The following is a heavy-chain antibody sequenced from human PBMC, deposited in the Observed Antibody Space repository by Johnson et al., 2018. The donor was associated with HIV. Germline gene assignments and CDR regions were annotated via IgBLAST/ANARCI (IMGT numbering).Heavy chain of an antibody. V-gene: IGHV3-33*08. CDR3: ASGRPIFEAFDI. J-gene: IGHJ3*02. CDR2: IWYDGSDK. D-gene: IGHD2-21*01. Sequence: QVQLVESGGGLVQPGGSLRLSCAASGFTFSSYAMSWVRQGPGKGLEWVAVIWYDGSDKYYADSVKGRFTISRDNSKNTLYLQMNSLRAEDTAVYYCASGRPIFEAFDIWGQGTMVTVSS. CDR1: GFTFSSYA.